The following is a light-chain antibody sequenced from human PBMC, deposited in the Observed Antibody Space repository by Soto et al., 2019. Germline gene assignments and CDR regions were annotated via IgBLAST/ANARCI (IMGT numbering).Light chain of an antibody. CDR1: ESVRTN. V-gene: IGKV3-15*01. CDR3: QQYNSWPPSIT. Sequence: ERVMTQSPATLSVSPGERATLSCRASESVRTNLAWYQQRPGQSPRLLIYGASTRASGVPARFSGSGSGTEFTLTISSLQSEDFAVYCCQQYNSWPPSITFGQGTRLEIK. CDR2: GAS. J-gene: IGKJ5*01.